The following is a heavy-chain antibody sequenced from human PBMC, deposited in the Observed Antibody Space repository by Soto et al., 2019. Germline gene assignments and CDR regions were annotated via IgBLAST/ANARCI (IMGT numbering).Heavy chain of an antibody. CDR1: GFTFSSYE. J-gene: IGHJ6*02. Sequence: PGGSLRLSCAASGFTFSSYEMNWVRQAPGKGLEWVSYISSSGSTIYYADSVKGRFTISRDNAKNSLYLQMNSLRAEDTAVYYCARDAVASDFWSGYSYYYYYYGKDVWGQGTTVTVSS. CDR2: ISSSGSTI. D-gene: IGHD3-3*01. V-gene: IGHV3-48*03. CDR3: ARDAVASDFWSGYSYYYYYYGKDV.